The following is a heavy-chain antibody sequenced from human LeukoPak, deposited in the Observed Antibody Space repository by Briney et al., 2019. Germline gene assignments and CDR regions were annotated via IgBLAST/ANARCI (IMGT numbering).Heavy chain of an antibody. Sequence: GGSLRLSCAASGFTFSSHSMTWVRQAPGKGLEWLSYISSSGIPIYYADSVKGRFTISRDNAKNSLYLQMNSLRDEDTAVYYCARERYCGGDCYSFYYYGLDVWGQGTTVTVSS. D-gene: IGHD2-21*02. CDR2: ISSSGIPI. J-gene: IGHJ6*02. CDR1: GFTFSSHS. V-gene: IGHV3-48*02. CDR3: ARERYCGGDCYSFYYYGLDV.